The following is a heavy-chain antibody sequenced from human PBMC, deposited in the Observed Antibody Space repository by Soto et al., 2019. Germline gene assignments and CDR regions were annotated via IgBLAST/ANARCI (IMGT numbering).Heavy chain of an antibody. CDR3: AKENLDYYYDSSGYYSNFDY. CDR1: GFTFSSYA. D-gene: IGHD3-22*01. V-gene: IGHV3-23*01. CDR2: ISGSGGST. J-gene: IGHJ4*02. Sequence: PGGSLRLSCAASGFTFSSYAMSWVRQAPGKGLEWVSAISGSGGSTYYADSVKGRFTISRDNSKNTLYLQMNSLRAEDTAVYYCAKENLDYYYDSSGYYSNFDYWGQGTLVTVSS.